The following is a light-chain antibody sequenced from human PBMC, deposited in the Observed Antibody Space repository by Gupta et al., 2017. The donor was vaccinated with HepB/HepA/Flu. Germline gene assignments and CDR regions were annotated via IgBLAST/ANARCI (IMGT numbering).Light chain of an antibody. Sequence: QPALPQPTSVSCPPRLSITISCTGTSSDVGIYNHVSWYQQHPGKAPKVIISEGSNRPSGVSNRFSGSKSGNTASLTISGLQAEDEADYYCYSYATRSTHVFGGGTKVTVL. J-gene: IGLJ3*02. V-gene: IGLV2-14*03. CDR3: YSYATRSTHV. CDR1: SSDVGIYNH. CDR2: EGS.